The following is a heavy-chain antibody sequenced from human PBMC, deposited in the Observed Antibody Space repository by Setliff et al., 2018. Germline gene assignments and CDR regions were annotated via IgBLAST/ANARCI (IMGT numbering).Heavy chain of an antibody. CDR2: IYTSGST. CDR1: GGSISSSY. CDR3: ARAAKYDSSGYYGFWFDP. Sequence: SETLSLTCTVSGGSISSSYWSWIRQPPGKGLEWIGYIYTSGSTKYNPSLRSRVTISVDTSKNQFSLRLSSVTAADTAVYYCARAAKYDSSGYYGFWFDPWGQGTLVTVSS. D-gene: IGHD3-22*01. J-gene: IGHJ5*02. V-gene: IGHV4-59*01.